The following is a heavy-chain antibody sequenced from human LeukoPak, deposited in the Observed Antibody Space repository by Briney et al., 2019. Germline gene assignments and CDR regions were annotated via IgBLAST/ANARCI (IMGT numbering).Heavy chain of an antibody. D-gene: IGHD3-22*01. J-gene: IGHJ4*02. Sequence: GGSLRLSCAASGFTFSSYAMSWVRQAPGKGLEWVSAISGGGGGTYYADSVKGRFTISRDNSKDTLYLQMNSLRAEDTAVYYCAKGGWYYDSSGYPSLNDPFDYWGQGTLVTVSS. CDR3: AKGGWYYDSSGYPSLNDPFDY. CDR1: GFTFSSYA. V-gene: IGHV3-23*01. CDR2: ISGGGGGT.